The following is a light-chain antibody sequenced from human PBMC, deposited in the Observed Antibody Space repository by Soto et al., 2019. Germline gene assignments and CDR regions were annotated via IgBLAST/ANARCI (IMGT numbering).Light chain of an antibody. CDR1: SSDVGYYDY. CDR3: NSYTGSSTLVV. Sequence: QSALTQPASVSGSPGQSITISCTGTSSDVGYYDYVSWYQQHPGKAPKLMIYEVNNRPSGVSNRFSGSKSGNTASLTISGLQAEDEADYYCNSYTGSSTLVVFGGGTKVTVL. CDR2: EVN. J-gene: IGLJ2*01. V-gene: IGLV2-14*01.